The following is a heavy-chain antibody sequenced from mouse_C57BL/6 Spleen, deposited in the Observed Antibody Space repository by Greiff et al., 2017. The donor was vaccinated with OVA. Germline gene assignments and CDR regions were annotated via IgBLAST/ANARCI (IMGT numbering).Heavy chain of an antibody. J-gene: IGHJ3*01. V-gene: IGHV5-17*01. CDR3: ARPRGSWFAY. Sequence: EVMLVESGGGLVKPGGSLKLSCAASGFTFSDYGMHWVRQAPEKGLEWVAYISSGSSTIYYADTVKGRFTISRDNAKNTLFLQMTSLRSEDTAMYYCARPRGSWFAYWGQGTLVTVSA. CDR1: GFTFSDYG. CDR2: ISSGSSTI.